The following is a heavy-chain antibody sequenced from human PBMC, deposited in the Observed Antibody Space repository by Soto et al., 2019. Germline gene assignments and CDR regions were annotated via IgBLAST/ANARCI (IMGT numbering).Heavy chain of an antibody. V-gene: IGHV1-69*13. J-gene: IGHJ6*02. D-gene: IGHD5-18*01. CDR3: AREGRGYSYGYYYYYGMDG. CDR1: GGTFSSYA. Sequence: ASVKVSCKASGGTFSSYAISWVRQAPGQGLEWMGGIIPIFGTANYAQKFQGRVTITADESTSTAYMELSSLRSEDTAVYYCAREGRGYSYGYYYYYGMDGWGQGTTVTVSS. CDR2: IIPIFGTA.